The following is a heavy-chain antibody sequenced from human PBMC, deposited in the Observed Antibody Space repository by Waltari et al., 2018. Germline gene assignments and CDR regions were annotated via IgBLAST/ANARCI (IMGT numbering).Heavy chain of an antibody. J-gene: IGHJ3*01. V-gene: IGHV3-48*01. Sequence: EVQLVESGGDLVQPGVSLRLSCSASGFTFSAYTMNWVRPAPGKGLGWVSYISTGSSPTYHADSVKGRFTISRDNAKNSLYLQMSSLRAEDTALYYCVRDHAYAFDFWGQGTMVTVPS. CDR3: VRDHAYAFDF. CDR2: ISTGSSPT. CDR1: GFTFSAYT.